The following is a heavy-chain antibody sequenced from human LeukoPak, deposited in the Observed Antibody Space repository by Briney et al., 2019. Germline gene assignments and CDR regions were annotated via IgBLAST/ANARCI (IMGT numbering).Heavy chain of an antibody. V-gene: IGHV1-2*02. D-gene: IGHD3-10*01. CDR1: GYTFTGYY. CDR2: INPNNGGT. Sequence: ASVKVSCKASGYTFTGYYLHWVRQAPGQGLEWMGWINPNNGGTKSAQKLQGRVTMTTDTSTSTAYMELRSLRSDDTAVYYCARKAGYYYMDVWGKGTTVTVSS. J-gene: IGHJ6*03. CDR3: ARKAGYYYMDV.